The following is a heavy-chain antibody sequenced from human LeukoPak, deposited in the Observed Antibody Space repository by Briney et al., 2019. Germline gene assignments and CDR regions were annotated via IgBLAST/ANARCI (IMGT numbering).Heavy chain of an antibody. V-gene: IGHV1-69*01. CDR3: AREIAVAGTRYFDY. CDR2: IIPIFGTA. Sequence: SVKVSCKASGGTFSSYAISWVRQAPGQGLEWMGGIIPIFGTANYAQKFQGRVTITADESTSTAYMELSSPRSEDTAVYYCAREIAVAGTRYFDYWGQGTLVTVSS. D-gene: IGHD6-19*01. J-gene: IGHJ4*02. CDR1: GGTFSSYA.